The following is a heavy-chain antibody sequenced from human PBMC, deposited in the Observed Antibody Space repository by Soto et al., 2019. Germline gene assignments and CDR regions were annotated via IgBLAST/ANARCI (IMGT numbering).Heavy chain of an antibody. CDR2: IKTVTDVGTT. CDR3: TTGIGVVIPNYFGY. V-gene: IGHV3-15*01. Sequence: LRLSCTVSGLIFNNAWMTWVRQAPGKGLEWVGRIKTVTDVGTTEYAAPVKGRFIISRDDSKEMVFLEMNSLKTEDTALYYCTTGIGVVIPNYFGYWGQGALVTVSS. CDR1: GLIFNNAW. J-gene: IGHJ4*02. D-gene: IGHD3-3*01.